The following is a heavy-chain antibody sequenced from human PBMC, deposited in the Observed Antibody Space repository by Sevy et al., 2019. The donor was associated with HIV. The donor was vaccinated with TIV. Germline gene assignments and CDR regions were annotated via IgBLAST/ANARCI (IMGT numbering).Heavy chain of an antibody. CDR3: AREENRELGTIPLDS. J-gene: IGHJ4*02. V-gene: IGHV3-48*02. Sequence: GGSLRLSCAASGFTFSHHNMNWVRQAPGKGLEWISYISKSGSTTYFADSVRGRFTISRDNAKNSLFLEMHSLTDEDTPVYYCAREENRELGTIPLDSWGRGIQVTVSS. D-gene: IGHD7-27*01. CDR2: ISKSGSTT. CDR1: GFTFSHHN.